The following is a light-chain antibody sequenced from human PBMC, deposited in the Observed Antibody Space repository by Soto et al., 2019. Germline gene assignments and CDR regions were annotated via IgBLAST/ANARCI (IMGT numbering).Light chain of an antibody. Sequence: VLTQSPGTLSLSPGESATLSCRASQSLSSSYLAWYQQRPGQAPRLLIYGASSRATGVPDRFSGSGSGTDFSLTISRLEPEDFAVYYCQQYGGSPPNTFGQGTKLEIK. CDR3: QQYGGSPPNT. CDR1: QSLSSSY. CDR2: GAS. V-gene: IGKV3-20*01. J-gene: IGKJ2*01.